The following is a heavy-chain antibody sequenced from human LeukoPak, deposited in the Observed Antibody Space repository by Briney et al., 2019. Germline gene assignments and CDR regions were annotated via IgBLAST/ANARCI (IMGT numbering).Heavy chain of an antibody. CDR2: ISSSGSTI. CDR1: GFTFSDYY. V-gene: IGHV3-11*01. D-gene: IGHD6-19*01. CDR3: AKDRVAVVPRAVDY. Sequence: PGGSLRLSCAASGFTFSDYYMSWIRQAPGKGLEWVSYISSSGSTIYYADSVKGRFTISRDNSKNTLYLQMNSLRAEDTAVYYCAKDRVAVVPRAVDYWGQGTLVTVSS. J-gene: IGHJ4*02.